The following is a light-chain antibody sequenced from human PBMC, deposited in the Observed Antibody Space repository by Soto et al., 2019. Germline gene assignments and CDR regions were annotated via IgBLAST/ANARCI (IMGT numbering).Light chain of an antibody. Sequence: EIVLTQSPGTLSLSPGERATLSCRASQSVSSNFVAWYQEKPGQAPRLLIYGASSRATGIPGRFSGSGSGTDFTLTISRLEPEDFAVYYCRQYGRSLASAIGGGTKVDIK. CDR1: QSVSSNF. CDR3: RQYGRSLASA. J-gene: IGKJ4*01. CDR2: GAS. V-gene: IGKV3-20*01.